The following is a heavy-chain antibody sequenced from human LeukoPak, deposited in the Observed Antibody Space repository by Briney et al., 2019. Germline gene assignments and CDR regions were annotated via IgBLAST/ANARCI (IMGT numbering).Heavy chain of an antibody. D-gene: IGHD6-13*01. CDR1: GFPFSSYG. Sequence: GGSLRLSCVASGFPFSSYGMHWVRQAPGKGLEWVAVIWSVGGAEYYADSVKGRFTISRDNAKNSLYLQMNSLRAEDTAVYYCARWVSAFDIWGQGTMVTVSS. J-gene: IGHJ3*02. CDR3: ARWVSAFDI. V-gene: IGHV3-33*01. CDR2: IWSVGGAE.